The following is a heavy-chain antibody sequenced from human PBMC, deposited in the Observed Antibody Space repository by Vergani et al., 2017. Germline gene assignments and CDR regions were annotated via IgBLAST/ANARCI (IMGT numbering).Heavy chain of an antibody. J-gene: IGHJ6*02. CDR3: AKGVYCSSTSCYEGRGYYYGMGV. D-gene: IGHD2-2*01. CDR2: ISGSGGNT. V-gene: IGHV3-23*01. CDR1: GFTFSRYA. Sequence: EVQLLESGGGLVQPGGSLRLSCAASGFTFSRYAMSWVRPVPGKGLEWVSGISGSGGNTYYANSVKGRFTISRDNSKNTLYLQMNSLRADDTAVYYCAKGVYCSSTSCYEGRGYYYGMGVWGQGTTVTFSS.